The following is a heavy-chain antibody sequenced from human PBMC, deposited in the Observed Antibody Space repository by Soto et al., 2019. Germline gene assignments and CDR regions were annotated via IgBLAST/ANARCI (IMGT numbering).Heavy chain of an antibody. V-gene: IGHV3-66*01. D-gene: IGHD4-17*01. J-gene: IGHJ4*02. CDR2: IYSGGGT. CDR1: LFIVSDNY. CDR3: ATRMTTAPY. Sequence: EVRLGQSGGGLVQPGWSLRLSCAASLFIVSDNYMSWVRQAPGKGLEWVSLIYSGGGTDYAESVKGRFTISRDNSKNTLYLQMNSLKAEDTGIYYCATRMTTAPYWGQGTVVTVSS.